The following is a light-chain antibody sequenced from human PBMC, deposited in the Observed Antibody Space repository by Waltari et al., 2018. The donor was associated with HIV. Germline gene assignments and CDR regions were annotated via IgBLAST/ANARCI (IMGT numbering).Light chain of an antibody. CDR3: VIYYGGSWV. V-gene: IGLV2-14*01. J-gene: IGLJ3*02. Sequence: QSALTQPASVSGSPGQSITISCAGSSSDVGGYNFVSWYQQHPGKAPKLMVYEVSNRPSGVSNRFSGSKSGNTASLTISGLQAEDEADYYCVIYYGGSWVFGGGTRLTVL. CDR2: EVS. CDR1: SSDVGGYNF.